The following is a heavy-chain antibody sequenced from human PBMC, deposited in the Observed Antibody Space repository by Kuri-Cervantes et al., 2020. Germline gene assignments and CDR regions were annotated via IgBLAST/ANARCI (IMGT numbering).Heavy chain of an antibody. CDR3: ARNYGDYVAYWYFDL. CDR2: MNPNSGNT. Sequence: ASVKVSCKASGYTFTSYDINWVRQATGQGLEWMGWMNPNSGNTGYAQKFQGRVTMTRNTSISTAYMELSSLGSEDTAVYYCARNYGDYVAYWYFDLWGRGTLVTVSS. J-gene: IGHJ2*01. D-gene: IGHD4-17*01. V-gene: IGHV1-8*01. CDR1: GYTFTSYD.